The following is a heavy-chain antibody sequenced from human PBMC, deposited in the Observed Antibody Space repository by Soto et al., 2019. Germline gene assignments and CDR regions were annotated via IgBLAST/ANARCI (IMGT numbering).Heavy chain of an antibody. D-gene: IGHD6-13*01. V-gene: IGHV1-18*01. CDR2: ISAYNRNT. CDR1: GYTFTSYG. CDR3: ARVIAAAADFDY. J-gene: IGHJ4*02. Sequence: QVQLVQSGAEVKKPGASVKVSCKASGYTFTSYGLSWVRQAPGQGLEWLGWISAYNRNTNYAQKLQGRVTMTTDTATSTAYNELRSLRSDDTAVYYCARVIAAAADFDYWGQGTLVTVSS.